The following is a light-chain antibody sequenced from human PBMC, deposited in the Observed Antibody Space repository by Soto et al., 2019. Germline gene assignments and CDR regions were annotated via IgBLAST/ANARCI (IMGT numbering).Light chain of an antibody. CDR2: ATS. J-gene: IGKJ4*01. Sequence: DVQMTQSPSSLSAFVGDRVTITCRASQGIAPYLAWFQQKPGQVPKLLIYATSTLQSGVPSRFSGSGSGTDFTLTVTSLQPEDVGTYYCQQYNSAPLTFGGGTKVDIK. CDR3: QQYNSAPLT. CDR1: QGIAPY. V-gene: IGKV1-27*01.